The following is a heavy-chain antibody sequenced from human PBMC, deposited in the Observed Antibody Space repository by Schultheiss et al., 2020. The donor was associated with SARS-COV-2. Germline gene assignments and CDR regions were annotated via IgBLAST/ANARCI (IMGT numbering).Heavy chain of an antibody. Sequence: SETLSLTCTVSGGSISSYYWSWIRQPAGKGLEWIGRIYTSGSTNYNPSLKSRVTMSVDTSKNQFSLKLSSVTAADTAVYYCARRPPIVVVTAGWFDPWGQGTLVTVSS. D-gene: IGHD2-21*02. CDR3: ARRPPIVVVTAGWFDP. J-gene: IGHJ5*02. CDR2: IYTSGST. CDR1: GGSISSYY. V-gene: IGHV4-4*07.